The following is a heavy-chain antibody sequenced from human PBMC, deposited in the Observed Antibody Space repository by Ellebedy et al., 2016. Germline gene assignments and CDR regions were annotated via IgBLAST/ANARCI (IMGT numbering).Heavy chain of an antibody. CDR1: GVSVSSDY. D-gene: IGHD6-19*01. J-gene: IGHJ3*01. CDR2: VFHTGTT. CDR3: AKWNGGWYAFEV. Sequence: SETLSLTCNVSGVSVSSDYWNWIRRPPGKGLEWIGYVFHTGTTNYNPSLKSRVTMSVGTSKSQFSLRLTSVTAADTAVYYCAKWNGGWYAFEVWGQGTMVTVSS. V-gene: IGHV4-59*02.